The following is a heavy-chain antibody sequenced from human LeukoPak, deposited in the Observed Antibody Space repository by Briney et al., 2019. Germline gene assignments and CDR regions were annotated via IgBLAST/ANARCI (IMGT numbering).Heavy chain of an antibody. CDR1: GLTVSGNY. J-gene: IGHJ3*02. CDR3: AKGGRTYYYDSSGYHDAFDI. CDR2: ISGSGGSS. Sequence: GGSLRLSCAASGLTVSGNYMSWVRQAPGKGLEWVSAISGSGGSSYYADSVKGRFTISRDNSKNTLYLQMNSLRAEDTAVYYCAKGGRTYYYDSSGYHDAFDIWGQGTMVTVSS. V-gene: IGHV3-23*01. D-gene: IGHD3-22*01.